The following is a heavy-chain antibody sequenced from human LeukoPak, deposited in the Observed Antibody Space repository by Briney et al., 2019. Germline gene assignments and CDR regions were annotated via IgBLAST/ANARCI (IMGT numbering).Heavy chain of an antibody. V-gene: IGHV4-34*01. CDR2: INHSGST. CDR3: ARWVIFIAAAGHFDY. D-gene: IGHD6-13*01. CDR1: GGSFSGYY. Sequence: PSETLSLTCAVYGGSFSGYYWSWIRQPPGKGLEWIGEINHSGSTNYNPSLKSRVTISVDTSKNQFSLKLSSVTAADTAVYYCARWVIFIAAAGHFDYWGQGTLVTVSS. J-gene: IGHJ4*02.